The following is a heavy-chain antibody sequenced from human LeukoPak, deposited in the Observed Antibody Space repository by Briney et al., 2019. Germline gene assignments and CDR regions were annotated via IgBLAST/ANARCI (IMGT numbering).Heavy chain of an antibody. J-gene: IGHJ5*02. V-gene: IGHV4-39*01. Sequence: SETLSLTCTVSGDSISSSSYYWGWIRQPPGKGLEWIGSIYYSGSTYYNPSLKSRVTISVDTSKNQFSLKLSSVTAADTAVYYCARHGLGITMVRGVIPNWFDPWGQGTLVTVSS. D-gene: IGHD3-10*01. CDR3: ARHGLGITMVRGVIPNWFDP. CDR1: GDSISSSSYY. CDR2: IYYSGST.